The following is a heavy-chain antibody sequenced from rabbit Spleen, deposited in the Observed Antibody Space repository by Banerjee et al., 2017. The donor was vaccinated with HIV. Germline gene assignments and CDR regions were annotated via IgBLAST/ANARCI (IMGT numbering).Heavy chain of an antibody. Sequence: EESGGGLVKPGASLTLTCTASGFDFSSSYYMCWVRQAPGKGPEWIGCIWHGDGSTYYASWVNGRFTISRSTSLNTVTLQMISLTAADTATYFCARSASGSSYWVLTRLDLWARAPSSPS. D-gene: IGHD8-1*01. CDR3: ARSASGSSYWVLTRLDL. CDR1: GFDFSSSY. V-gene: IGHV1S47*01. CDR2: IWHGDGST. J-gene: IGHJ3*01.